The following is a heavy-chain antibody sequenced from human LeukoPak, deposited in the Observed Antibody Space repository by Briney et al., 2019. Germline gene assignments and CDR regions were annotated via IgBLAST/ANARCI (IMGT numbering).Heavy chain of an antibody. CDR1: GFTFGSYA. D-gene: IGHD3-10*01. CDR2: LSGSGGGT. J-gene: IGHJ4*02. V-gene: IGHV3-23*01. Sequence: GGSLRLSCAASGFTFGSYAMSWVRQAPGKGLEWVSGLSGSGGGTYYADSVKGRFTISRDNSKNTLYLQMNSLRAEDTAVYYCAKDRSGNRPMNFDYWGQGTLVTVSS. CDR3: AKDRSGNRPMNFDY.